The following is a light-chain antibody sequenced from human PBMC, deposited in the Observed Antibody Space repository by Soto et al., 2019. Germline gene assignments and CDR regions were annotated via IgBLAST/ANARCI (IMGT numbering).Light chain of an antibody. J-gene: IGLJ1*01. V-gene: IGLV2-14*01. CDR2: DVS. Sequence: QAVVTQPASVSGSPGQSITISCTGTNSDVGGYNFVSWYQQHPGKAPKLMIYDVSNRPSGVSNRFSGSKSGNTASLNISGLQAEDEADYYCSSYTSSSIPYVFGIGTKVTVL. CDR3: SSYTSSSIPYV. CDR1: NSDVGGYNF.